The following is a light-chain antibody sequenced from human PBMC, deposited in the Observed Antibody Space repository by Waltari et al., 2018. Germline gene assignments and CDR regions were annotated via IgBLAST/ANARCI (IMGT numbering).Light chain of an antibody. V-gene: IGLV2-11*01. Sequence: QSALTQPRSVSGSPGQSVTISCTGTSSDVGAYNHVSWYPQHPGKAPKLMIYGVSKRPSGVPDRFSGYKSGNTASLTISGLQAEDEGDYYCCSYAGTYTVRVFGGGTKVTVL. CDR1: SSDVGAYNH. CDR2: GVS. CDR3: CSYAGTYTVRV. J-gene: IGLJ3*02.